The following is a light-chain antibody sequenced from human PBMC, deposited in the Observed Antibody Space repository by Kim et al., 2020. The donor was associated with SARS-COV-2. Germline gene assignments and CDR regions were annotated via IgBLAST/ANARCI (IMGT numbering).Light chain of an antibody. J-gene: IGKJ1*01. V-gene: IGKV1-5*01. CDR2: DAS. Sequence: SASGGDRVTITGRASQNINKWLAWYQQRPGKAPKRRVDDASTLDRGVPSRFSGNGSGTVVTLTIDSLQSDDLATYQCQQYSRNWAFGQGTKVDIK. CDR1: QNINKW. CDR3: QQYSRNWA.